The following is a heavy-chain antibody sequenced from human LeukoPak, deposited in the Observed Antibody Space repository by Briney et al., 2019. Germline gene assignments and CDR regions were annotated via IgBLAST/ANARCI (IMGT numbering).Heavy chain of an antibody. CDR3: ARSPRVYYDILTGYSFYYYYGMDV. Sequence: GRSLRLSCAASGFTFSSYAMHWVRQAPGKGLEWVAVIPYDGSNKYYADSVKGRFTISRDNSKNTLYLQMNSLRAEDTAVYYCARSPRVYYDILTGYSFYYYYGMDVWGQGTTVTVSS. D-gene: IGHD3-9*01. J-gene: IGHJ6*02. CDR1: GFTFSSYA. V-gene: IGHV3-30*04. CDR2: IPYDGSNK.